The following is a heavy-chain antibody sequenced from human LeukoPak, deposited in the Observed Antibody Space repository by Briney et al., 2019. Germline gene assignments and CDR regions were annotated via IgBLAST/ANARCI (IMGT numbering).Heavy chain of an antibody. CDR3: ARDGGGIVPAATAYYYYYMDV. D-gene: IGHD2-2*01. V-gene: IGHV1-69*05. CDR2: IIPIFGTA. J-gene: IGHJ6*03. CDR1: GGTFSSYA. Sequence: SVKVSCKASGGTFSSYAISWVRQAPGQGLEWMGGIIPIFGTANYAQKFQGRVTITTDESTSTAYMELSSLRSEDTAVYHCARDGGGIVPAATAYYYYYMDVWGKGTTVTVSS.